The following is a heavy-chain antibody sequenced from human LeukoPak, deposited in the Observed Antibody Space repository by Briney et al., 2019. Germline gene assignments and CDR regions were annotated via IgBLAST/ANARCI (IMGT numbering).Heavy chain of an antibody. CDR1: GGSFSGYY. V-gene: IGHV4-34*01. CDR2: ISHSGST. J-gene: IGHJ4*02. CDR3: ARVLVPRGADY. Sequence: KPSETLSLTCAVYGGSFSGYYWGWIRQPPGKGLEWIGYISHSGSTYYNPSLKSRVTISVDTSKNQFSLKLSSVTAADTAVYYCARVLVPRGADYWGQGTLVTVSS. D-gene: IGHD2-2*01.